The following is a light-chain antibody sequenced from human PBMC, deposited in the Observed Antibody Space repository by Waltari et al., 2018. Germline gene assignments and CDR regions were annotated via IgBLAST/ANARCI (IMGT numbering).Light chain of an antibody. J-gene: IGKJ1*01. CDR2: HAS. CDR1: QNIRDNY. Sequence: EVVLTQSPGTLSLSPGERATLSCRASQNIRDNYLAWYQQKPGQAPRLLIYHASTRATGVPHTFSGSGSRTDFTLDIIRLEPEDSAMYYCQQYCCSPKTFGQGTKVEIK. V-gene: IGKV3-20*01. CDR3: QQYCCSPKT.